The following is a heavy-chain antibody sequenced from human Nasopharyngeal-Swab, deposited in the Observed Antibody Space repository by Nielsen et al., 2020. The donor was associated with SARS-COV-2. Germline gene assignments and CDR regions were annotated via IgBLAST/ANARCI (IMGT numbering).Heavy chain of an antibody. Sequence: GESLEISCAASGFTFSSYGMHWVRQAPGKGLEWVAVISYDGSNKYYADSVKGRFTISRDNSKNTLYLQMNSLRAEDTAVYYCAKDLWGSYYNSPQDYWGQGTLVTVSS. V-gene: IGHV3-30*18. CDR3: AKDLWGSYYNSPQDY. CDR1: GFTFSSYG. CDR2: ISYDGSNK. D-gene: IGHD1-26*01. J-gene: IGHJ4*02.